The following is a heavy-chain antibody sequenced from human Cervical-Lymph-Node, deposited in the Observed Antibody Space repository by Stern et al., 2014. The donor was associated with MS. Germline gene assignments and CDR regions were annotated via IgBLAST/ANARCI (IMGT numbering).Heavy chain of an antibody. CDR1: GGPFSRHT. V-gene: IGHV1-69*01. CDR2: INPIFNAA. Sequence: VQLVESGAEVKKPGSSVKLSCKASGGPFSRHTISWLRQAPGQGLEWMGGINPIFNAAKYSQKFQGRLTIIADESTNTAYMELSSLRSEDTALYYCATEGGNWGYFDLWGSGTLVTVSS. D-gene: IGHD7-27*01. J-gene: IGHJ2*01. CDR3: ATEGGNWGYFDL.